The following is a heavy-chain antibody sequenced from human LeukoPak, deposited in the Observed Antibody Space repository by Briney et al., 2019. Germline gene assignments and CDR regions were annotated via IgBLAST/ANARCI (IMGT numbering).Heavy chain of an antibody. J-gene: IGHJ6*03. CDR2: ISNSGSYI. D-gene: IGHD6-13*01. Sequence: GESLRLSCAASGFTFSSYTMSWVRQAPGKGLEGVSLISNSGSYIYYAESMKGRVTISRDNAKNSLFLQMNSLRDEDTALYYCARVGASSSWYGSYYYYYMDVWGMGTTVTVFS. V-gene: IGHV3-21*01. CDR3: ARVGASSSWYGSYYYYYMDV. CDR1: GFTFSSYT.